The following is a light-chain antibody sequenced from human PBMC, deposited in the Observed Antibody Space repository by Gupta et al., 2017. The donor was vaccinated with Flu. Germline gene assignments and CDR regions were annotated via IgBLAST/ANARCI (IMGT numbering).Light chain of an antibody. Sequence: QSALTQPSSVSRSPVQSITISCTGTSSDVGGYNYVSWYQQHPGKAPKLMIYEVSNRPSGVSNRFSGSKSGNTASLTISGLQAEDEADYYCSSYTSSSTLYVFGTGTKVTVL. CDR2: EVS. CDR3: SSYTSSSTLYV. V-gene: IGLV2-14*01. CDR1: SSDVGGYNY. J-gene: IGLJ1*01.